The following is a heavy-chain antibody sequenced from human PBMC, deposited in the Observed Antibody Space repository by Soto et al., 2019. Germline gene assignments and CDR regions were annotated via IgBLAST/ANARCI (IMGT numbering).Heavy chain of an antibody. D-gene: IGHD5-12*01. V-gene: IGHV3-30-3*01. CDR3: ARDLSGYDY. J-gene: IGHJ4*02. CDR2: MSYDGNNK. CDR1: GFTLSNYA. Sequence: QVQLVESGGGVVQPGRSLRLSCAASGFTLSNYAMHWVRQAPGKGLEWVAVMSYDGNNKFYGDSVKGRFTISRDNSKNTLYLQMNSLIAEDTAIYYCARDLSGYDYWGQGTLVTVSS.